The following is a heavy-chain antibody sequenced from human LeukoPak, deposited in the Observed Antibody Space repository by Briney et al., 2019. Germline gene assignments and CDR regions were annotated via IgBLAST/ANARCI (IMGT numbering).Heavy chain of an antibody. CDR3: ARDPTLFYGDYVDY. CDR2: ISFDGSNK. D-gene: IGHD4-17*01. Sequence: GALGLSCAASGFTFSTNGMHWVRQPPGKGLEWVAIISFDGSNKYYADSVKGRFTISRDNSQNTLYLQLNSLRPEDTAVYYCARDPTLFYGDYVDYWGQGTLVTVSS. J-gene: IGHJ4*02. V-gene: IGHV3-30*19. CDR1: GFTFSTNG.